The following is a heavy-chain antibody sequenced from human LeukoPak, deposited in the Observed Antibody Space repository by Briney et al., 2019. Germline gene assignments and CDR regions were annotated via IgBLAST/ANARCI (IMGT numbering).Heavy chain of an antibody. D-gene: IGHD6-19*01. CDR2: ISGST. CDR1: GFTSSSYW. J-gene: IGHJ4*02. CDR3: AKVGSQETIEVAGPYFDY. Sequence: GGSLRLSCAASGFTSSSYWMNWARQAPGKGLEWVSGISGSTYYADSVKGRFTISRDNSKNTLYLQMNSLRAEDTAVYYCAKVGSQETIEVAGPYFDYWGQGSLVTVSS. V-gene: IGHV3-23*01.